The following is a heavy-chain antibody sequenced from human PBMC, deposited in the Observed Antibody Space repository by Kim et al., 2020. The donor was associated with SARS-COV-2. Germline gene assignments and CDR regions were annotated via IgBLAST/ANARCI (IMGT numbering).Heavy chain of an antibody. CDR1: GFTFSSYW. Sequence: GGSLRLSCAASGFTFSSYWMHWVRQAPGKGLEWVSRINTDGKITTYEDSVRGRFTVSRDNRKKTLYLQINSLRAEDTAVYYCARTYYGGDAWGHGTLVTVSS. D-gene: IGHD2-21*01. V-gene: IGHV3-74*01. CDR3: ARTYYGGDA. J-gene: IGHJ5*01. CDR2: INTDGKIT.